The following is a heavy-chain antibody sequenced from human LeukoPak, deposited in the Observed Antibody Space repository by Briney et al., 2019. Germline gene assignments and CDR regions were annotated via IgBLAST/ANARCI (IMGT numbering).Heavy chain of an antibody. Sequence: KPSETLSLTCTVSGGSISSSSYYWGWIRQPPGKGLEWIGSIYYSGSTYYNPSLKSRVTISVDTSKNQFSLKLSSVTAADTAVYYCARMVATAIGSVGYWGQGTLVTVSS. CDR3: ARMVATAIGSVGY. V-gene: IGHV4-39*07. CDR2: IYYSGST. J-gene: IGHJ4*02. D-gene: IGHD2-21*02. CDR1: GGSISSSSYY.